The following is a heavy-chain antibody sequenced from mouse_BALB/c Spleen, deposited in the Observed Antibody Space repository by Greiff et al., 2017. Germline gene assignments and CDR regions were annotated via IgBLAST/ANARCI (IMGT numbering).Heavy chain of an antibody. Sequence: QVQLQQSGAELAKPGASVKMSCKASGYTFTSYWMHWVKQRPGQGLEWIGYINPSTGYTEYNQKFKDKATLTADKSSSTAYMQLSSLTSEDSAVYYCARDDGYYLFAYWGQGTRVTVSA. D-gene: IGHD2-3*01. CDR1: GYTFTSYW. CDR2: INPSTGYT. CDR3: ARDDGYYLFAY. J-gene: IGHJ3*01. V-gene: IGHV1-7*01.